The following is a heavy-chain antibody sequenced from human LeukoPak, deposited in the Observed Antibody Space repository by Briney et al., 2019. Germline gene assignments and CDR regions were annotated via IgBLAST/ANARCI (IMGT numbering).Heavy chain of an antibody. CDR3: ARDDGGDFNDAFDI. CDR1: GGSISGYY. D-gene: IGHD2-21*02. V-gene: IGHV4-34*01. J-gene: IGHJ3*02. CDR2: INHSGST. Sequence: SETLSLTCAVYGGSISGYYWSWIRQPPGKGLEWIGDINHSGSTNYNPSLKSRVTISVDTSKNQFSLKLSSVTAADTAVYYCARDDGGDFNDAFDIWGQGTLVTVSS.